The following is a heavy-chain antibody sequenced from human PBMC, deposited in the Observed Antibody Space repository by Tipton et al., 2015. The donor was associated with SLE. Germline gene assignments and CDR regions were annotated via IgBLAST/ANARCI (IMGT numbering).Heavy chain of an antibody. D-gene: IGHD1-1*01. V-gene: IGHV1-46*01. CDR2: INPSGGYT. Sequence: QLVQSGAEVKKPGASVKVSCKASGYTFTSYYMHWVRQAPGQGLEWMGIINPSGGYTTYAQNFQGRVTMTRDTSTTTVYVELSSLRSEDTAVYYCARGRRDDPTVDADYFFDYWGQGTLVTVSS. CDR3: ARGRRDDPTVDADYFFDY. J-gene: IGHJ4*02. CDR1: GYTFTSYY.